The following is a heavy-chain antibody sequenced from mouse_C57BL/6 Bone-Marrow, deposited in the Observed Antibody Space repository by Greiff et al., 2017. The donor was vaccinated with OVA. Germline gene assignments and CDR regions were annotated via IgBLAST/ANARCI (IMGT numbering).Heavy chain of an antibody. CDR3: TRPLYYGSSYYAMDY. D-gene: IGHD1-1*01. CDR2: IDPENGDT. V-gene: IGHV14-4*01. Sequence: EVQLQQSGAELVRPGASVKLSCTASGFNIKDDYMHWVKQRPEQGLEWIGWIDPENGDTEYASKFQGKATITADTSSNTAYLQLSSLTSEDTAVYYCTRPLYYGSSYYAMDYWGQGTSVTVSS. CDR1: GFNIKDDY. J-gene: IGHJ4*01.